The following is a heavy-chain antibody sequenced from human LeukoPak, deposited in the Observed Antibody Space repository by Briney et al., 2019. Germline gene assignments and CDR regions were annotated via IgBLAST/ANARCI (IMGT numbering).Heavy chain of an antibody. V-gene: IGHV3-21*01. D-gene: IGHD4-17*01. J-gene: IGHJ5*02. CDR2: VSSSSTYI. CDR1: GFTFSSYS. CDR3: ARASVTTDGWFDP. Sequence: KPGGSLRLSCAASGFTFSSYSMNWVRQAPGKGLEWVSFVSSSSTYIDYADSVKGRFTISRDNAKNSLYLQMNSLRADDTAVYYCARASVTTDGWFDPWGQGTLVTVSS.